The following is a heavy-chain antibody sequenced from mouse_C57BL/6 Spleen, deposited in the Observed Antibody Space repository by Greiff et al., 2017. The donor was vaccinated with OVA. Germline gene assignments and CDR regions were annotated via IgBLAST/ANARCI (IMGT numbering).Heavy chain of an antibody. CDR2: FYPGSGSI. D-gene: IGHD1-1*01. J-gene: IGHJ1*03. Sequence: QVQLKQSGAELVKPGASVKLSCKASGYTFTEYTIHWVKQRSGQGLEWIGWFYPGSGSIKYNEKFKDKATLTADKSSSTVYMELSRLTSEDSAVYFCARHEETLDYYGSSSRYFDVWGTGTTVTVSS. CDR3: ARHEETLDYYGSSSRYFDV. V-gene: IGHV1-62-2*01. CDR1: GYTFTEYT.